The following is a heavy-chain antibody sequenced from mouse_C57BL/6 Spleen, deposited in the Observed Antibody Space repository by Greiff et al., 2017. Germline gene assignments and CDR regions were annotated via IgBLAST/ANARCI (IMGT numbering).Heavy chain of an antibody. Sequence: EVKLVESGGGLVKPGGSLKLSCAASGFTFSSYAMSWVRQTPEKRLEWVATISDGGSYTYYPDNVKGRFTISRDNAKNNLYLQMSHLKSEDTAMYYCARDRSNYYGSSIDYWGQGTTLTVSS. V-gene: IGHV5-4*01. CDR3: ARDRSNYYGSSIDY. J-gene: IGHJ2*01. CDR2: ISDGGSYT. D-gene: IGHD1-1*01. CDR1: GFTFSSYA.